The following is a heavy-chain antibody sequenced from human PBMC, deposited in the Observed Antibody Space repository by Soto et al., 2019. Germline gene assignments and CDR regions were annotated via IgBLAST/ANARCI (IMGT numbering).Heavy chain of an antibody. V-gene: IGHV1-69*02. CDR2: IIPILDIT. CDR1: GGTFSSYP. J-gene: IGHJ4*02. CDR3: ARPTSTGTTSGYYFDY. Sequence: QDQLVQSGAEVKKPGSSVKVSCKASGGTFSSYPISWVRQAPGQGLEWMGRIIPILDITDYAQRFQGRVKITADKSTSTAYMELSSLSSDDTAVYYCARPTSTGTTSGYYFDYWGQGTLVTVSS. D-gene: IGHD1-7*01.